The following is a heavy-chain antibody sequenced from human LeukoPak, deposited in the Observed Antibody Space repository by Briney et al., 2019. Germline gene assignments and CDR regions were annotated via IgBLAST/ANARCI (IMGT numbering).Heavy chain of an antibody. Sequence: GGSLRLSCAASGFTFSDYYMSWIRQAPGKGLEWVAVISYDGSNKYYADSVKGRFTISRDNSKNTLYLQMNSLRAEDTAVYYCAKDTLVNYDFWSGPRETGYFDYWGQGTLVTVSS. J-gene: IGHJ4*02. CDR1: GFTFSDYY. D-gene: IGHD3-3*01. V-gene: IGHV3-30*18. CDR2: ISYDGSNK. CDR3: AKDTLVNYDFWSGPRETGYFDY.